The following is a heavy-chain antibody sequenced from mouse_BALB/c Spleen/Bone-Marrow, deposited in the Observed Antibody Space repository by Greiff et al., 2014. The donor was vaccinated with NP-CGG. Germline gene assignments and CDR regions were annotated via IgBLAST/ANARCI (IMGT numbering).Heavy chain of an antibody. CDR1: SYTFTDYY. D-gene: IGHD2-4*01. CDR2: IYPGGGNT. CDR3: ARSGYYDYVFPY. Sequence: VQLQQSGPELVKPGASVKISCKASSYTFTDYYLSWVLQKPGQGLEWIGWIYPGGGNTYYNEKFKGMATLTVDTSSSTAYMQLSSLTSEDTAVYFCARSGYYDYVFPYWGQGTLVTVSA. V-gene: IGHV1-84*02. J-gene: IGHJ3*01.